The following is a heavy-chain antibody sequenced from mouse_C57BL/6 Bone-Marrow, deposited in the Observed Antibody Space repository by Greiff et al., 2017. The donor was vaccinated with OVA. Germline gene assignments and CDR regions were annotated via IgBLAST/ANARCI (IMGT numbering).Heavy chain of an antibody. V-gene: IGHV1-69*01. CDR3: ARAAGYYFDY. Sequence: QVQLQQPGAKLVMPGASVKLSCKASGYTFTSYWMHWVKQRPGQGLEWIGEIDPSDSYTNYNQKFKGKSTLTVDKSSSTAYMQLSSLTSEDSAVYYCARAAGYYFDYWGQGTTLTVSS. J-gene: IGHJ2*01. CDR1: GYTFTSYW. D-gene: IGHD6-1*01. CDR2: IDPSDSYT.